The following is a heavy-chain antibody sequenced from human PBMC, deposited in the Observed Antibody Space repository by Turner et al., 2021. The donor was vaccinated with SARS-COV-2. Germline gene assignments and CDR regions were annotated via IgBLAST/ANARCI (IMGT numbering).Heavy chain of an antibody. V-gene: IGHV3-30-3*01. CDR3: ARDRIIWDRGVYYYYGMDV. CDR1: GFTFRNYA. Sequence: QVQLVEYGGGVVQPGRSLRLSCAASGFTFRNYAMHWVRQAPGKGLEWVAVISYDGSNKYYADSVKGRFTISRDNSKNTLYLQMNSLRAEDTAVYYCARDRIIWDRGVYYYYGMDVWGQGTTVTVSS. CDR2: ISYDGSNK. J-gene: IGHJ6*02. D-gene: IGHD1-26*01.